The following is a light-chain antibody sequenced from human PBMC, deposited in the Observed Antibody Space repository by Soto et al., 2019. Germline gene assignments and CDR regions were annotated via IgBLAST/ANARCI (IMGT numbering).Light chain of an antibody. CDR1: SSNIGSNT. V-gene: IGLV1-44*01. J-gene: IGLJ2*01. CDR3: AAWDDSLEVV. CDR2: SNN. Sequence: QFVLTQPPSASGTPGQRVTISCSGSSSNIGSNTVNWYQQLPGTAPKLLIYSNNQRPSGVPDRFSGSKSGTSASLAISGLQSEDEADYYCAAWDDSLEVVFGGGTKLTVL.